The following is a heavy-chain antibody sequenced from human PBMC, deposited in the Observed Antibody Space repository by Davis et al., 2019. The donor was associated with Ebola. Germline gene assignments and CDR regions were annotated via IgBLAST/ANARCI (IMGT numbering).Heavy chain of an antibody. CDR3: ARMAAAGTKLDV. V-gene: IGHV1-2*06. Sequence: AASVKVSCKASGYTFTGYYMHWVRQAPGQGLEWMGRINPNSGGTNYAQKLQGRVTMTTDTSTSSAYMELRSLRSDDTAVYYCARMAAAGTKLDVWGQGTTVTVSS. CDR2: INPNSGGT. J-gene: IGHJ6*02. CDR1: GYTFTGYY. D-gene: IGHD6-13*01.